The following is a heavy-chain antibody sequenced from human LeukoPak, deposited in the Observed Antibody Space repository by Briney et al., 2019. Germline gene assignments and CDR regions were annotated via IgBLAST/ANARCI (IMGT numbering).Heavy chain of an antibody. J-gene: IGHJ4*02. D-gene: IGHD3-10*01. CDR2: IKQDGSER. V-gene: IGHV3-7*01. CDR3: ARAGSHWHYVY. CDR1: GFTFSGFS. Sequence: GGSLRLSCAASGFTFSGFSMSWVRQSPTKGLEWAANIKQDGSERYHVDSVKGRFTISRDNAKNSLSLQMNDLRVEDTAVYYCARAGSHWHYVYWGQGTVVTVSS.